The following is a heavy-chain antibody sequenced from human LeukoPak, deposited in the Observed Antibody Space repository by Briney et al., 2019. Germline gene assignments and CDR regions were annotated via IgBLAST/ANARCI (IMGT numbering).Heavy chain of an antibody. V-gene: IGHV3-21*01. Sequence: GGSLRLSCAASGFTVSSNYMSWVRQAPGKGLEWVSSISSSSSYIYYADSVKGRFTISRDNAKNSLYLQMNSLRAEDTAVYYCARVSSTSCFDYWGQGTLVTVSS. J-gene: IGHJ4*02. CDR2: ISSSSSYI. CDR3: ARVSSTSCFDY. CDR1: GFTVSSNY. D-gene: IGHD2-2*01.